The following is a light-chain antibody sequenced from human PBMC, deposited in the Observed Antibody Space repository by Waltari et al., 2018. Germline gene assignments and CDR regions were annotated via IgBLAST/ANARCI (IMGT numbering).Light chain of an antibody. CDR1: SSDVGGYNF. CDR2: EVS. CDR3: SSYGGNDNLV. J-gene: IGLJ3*02. Sequence: QSALTQPPSASGSPGQSVTISCTGTSSDVGGYNFVSWYQQPPGKAPKVMFYEVSKRPSGVPVRFSGSKSGYTASLTVSGVQGEDEADYYCSSYGGNDNLVFGGGTKLTVL. V-gene: IGLV2-8*01.